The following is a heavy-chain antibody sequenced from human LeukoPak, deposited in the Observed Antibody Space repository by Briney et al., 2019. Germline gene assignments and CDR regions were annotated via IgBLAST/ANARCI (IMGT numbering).Heavy chain of an antibody. CDR3: AMDVATMGGPFDY. Sequence: APVKVSCKASGGTFSSYAISWVRQAPGQGLEWMGRIIPILGIANYAQKFQGRVTITADKSTSTAYMELSSLRFEDTAVYYCAMDVATMGGPFDYWGQGTLVTVSS. J-gene: IGHJ4*02. D-gene: IGHD5-12*01. CDR2: IIPILGIA. V-gene: IGHV1-69*04. CDR1: GGTFSSYA.